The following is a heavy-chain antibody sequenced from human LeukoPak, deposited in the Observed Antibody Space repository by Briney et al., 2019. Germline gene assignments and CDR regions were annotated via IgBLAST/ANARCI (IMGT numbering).Heavy chain of an antibody. Sequence: SETLSLTCTVSGGSITSGDYYWSWIRQSPGKGLEWIGYIYYSGSTYSNPSLKSRVTISIDRSKNQFSLKLSSVTAADTAVYYCARDDGSGNFYYYFDYWGQGTLVTVSS. CDR3: ARDDGSGNFYYYFDY. D-gene: IGHD3-10*01. J-gene: IGHJ4*02. CDR1: GGSITSGDYY. V-gene: IGHV4-30-4*01. CDR2: IYYSGST.